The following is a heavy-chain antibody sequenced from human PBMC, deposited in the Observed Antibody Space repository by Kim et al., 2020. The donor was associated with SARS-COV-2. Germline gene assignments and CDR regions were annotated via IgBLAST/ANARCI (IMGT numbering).Heavy chain of an antibody. CDR2: INAGNGNT. CDR1: GYTFTSYA. V-gene: IGHV1-3*01. J-gene: IGHJ2*01. CDR3: ARVPTYSSSWQGLNWYFDL. D-gene: IGHD6-13*01. Sequence: ASVKVSCKASGYTFTSYAMHWVRQAPGQRLEWMGWINAGNGNTKYSQKFQGRVTITRDTSASTAYMELSSLRSEDTAVYYCARVPTYSSSWQGLNWYFDLWGRGTLVTVSS.